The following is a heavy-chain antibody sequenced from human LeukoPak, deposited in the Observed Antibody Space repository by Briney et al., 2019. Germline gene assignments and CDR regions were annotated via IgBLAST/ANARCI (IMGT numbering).Heavy chain of an antibody. CDR2: IYSGGST. CDR3: ARVGSGATGFDP. Sequence: GGSLRLSCAASGFTVSSNYMSWVRQAPGKGLEWVSVIYSGGSTYHADSVKGRFTISRDNSKNMLYLQMNSLRAEDTAVYYCARVGSGATGFDPWGQGTLVTVSS. CDR1: GFTVSSNY. V-gene: IGHV3-66*01. J-gene: IGHJ5*02. D-gene: IGHD3-10*01.